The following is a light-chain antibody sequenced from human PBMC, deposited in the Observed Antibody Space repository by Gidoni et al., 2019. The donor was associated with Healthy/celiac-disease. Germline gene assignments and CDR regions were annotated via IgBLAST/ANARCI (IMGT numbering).Light chain of an antibody. J-gene: IGLJ2*01. V-gene: IGLV3-1*01. CDR3: QAWDSSVV. CDR2: QDS. Sequence: SYELPQQPPVSVSPGQTASITCSGDKLGDKYACWYQQKPGQSPVLVIYQDSKRPSGIPERFSGSNSGNTATLTISGTQAMDEADYYCQAWDSSVVFGGGTKLTVL. CDR1: KLGDKY.